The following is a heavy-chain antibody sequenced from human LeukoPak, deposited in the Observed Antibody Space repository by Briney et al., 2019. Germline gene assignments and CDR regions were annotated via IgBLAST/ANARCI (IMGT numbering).Heavy chain of an antibody. CDR2: INHSGST. J-gene: IGHJ4*02. D-gene: IGHD2-2*02. Sequence: SETLSLTCAVYGGSFSGYYWSWIRQPPGKGLEWIGEINHSGSTNYNPSLKSRVTISVDTSRNQFSLKLSSVTAADTAVYYCARQADCGSTSCYIFDYWGQGTLVTVSS. CDR3: ARQADCGSTSCYIFDY. CDR1: GGSFSGYY. V-gene: IGHV4-34*01.